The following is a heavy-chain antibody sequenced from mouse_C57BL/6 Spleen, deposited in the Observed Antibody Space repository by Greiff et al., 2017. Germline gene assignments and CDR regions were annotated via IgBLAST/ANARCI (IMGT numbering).Heavy chain of an antibody. Sequence: EVMLVESEGGLVQPGSSMKLSCTASGFTFSDYYMAWVRQVPEKGLEWVANINYDGSSTYYLDSLKSRFIISRDNAKNILYLQMSSLKSEDTATYYCAREGSSYPYSYWYFDVWGTGTTVTVSS. CDR2: INYDGSST. CDR3: AREGSSYPYSYWYFDV. V-gene: IGHV5-16*01. J-gene: IGHJ1*03. CDR1: GFTFSDYY. D-gene: IGHD1-1*01.